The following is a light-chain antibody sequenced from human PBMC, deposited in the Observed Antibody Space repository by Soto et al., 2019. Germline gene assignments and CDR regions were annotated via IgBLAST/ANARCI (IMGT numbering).Light chain of an antibody. V-gene: IGLV2-11*01. J-gene: IGLJ1*01. Sequence: QSVLTQPRSVSGFPGQSVTISCTGTSSDVGAYNYVSWYQQHPAKAPNLMIYDVSKRPSGVPDRFSGSKSGNTASLTISGLQAEDEGDYYCCSYTNSAYVFGTGTKLTVL. CDR1: SSDVGAYNY. CDR2: DVS. CDR3: CSYTNSAYV.